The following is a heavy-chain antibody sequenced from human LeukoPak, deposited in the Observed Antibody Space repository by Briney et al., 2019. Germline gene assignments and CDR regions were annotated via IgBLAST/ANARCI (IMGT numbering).Heavy chain of an antibody. J-gene: IGHJ6*02. V-gene: IGHV3-9*01. Sequence: SLRLSCAASGFTFDDYAMHWVRHAPGKGLEWVSGISWNSGSIGYADSVKGRFTISRDNAKNSLYLQMNSLRAEDTALYYCAKAYTDYYGMDVWGQGTTVTVSS. CDR3: AKAYTDYYGMDV. CDR1: GFTFDDYA. D-gene: IGHD3-16*01. CDR2: ISWNSGSI.